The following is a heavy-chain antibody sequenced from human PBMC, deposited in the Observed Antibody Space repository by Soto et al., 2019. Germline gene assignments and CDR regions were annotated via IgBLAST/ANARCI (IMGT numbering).Heavy chain of an antibody. J-gene: IGHJ6*02. CDR1: GFTFSSYA. D-gene: IGHD7-27*01. V-gene: IGHV3-30-3*01. CDR2: ISYDGSNK. Sequence: QVQLVESGGGVVQPGRSLRLSCAASGFTFSSYAMHWVRQAPGKGLEWVAVISYDGSNKYYADSVKGRFTISRDNSKNTLYLQMNSLRAEDTAVYYCARGRIGNWDYGYDGMDVWGQGTTVTVSS. CDR3: ARGRIGNWDYGYDGMDV.